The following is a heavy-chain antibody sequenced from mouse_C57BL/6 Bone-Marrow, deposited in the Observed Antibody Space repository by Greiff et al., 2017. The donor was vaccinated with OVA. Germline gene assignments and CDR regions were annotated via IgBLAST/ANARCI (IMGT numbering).Heavy chain of an antibody. CDR3: TSPSSYYYAMDY. D-gene: IGHD1-1*01. Sequence: EVKLMESGEGLVKPGGSLKLSCAASGFTFSSYAMSWVRQTPEKRLEWVAYISSGGDYIYYADTVKGRLTISRDNARNTLYLQMSSLKSEDTAMYYCTSPSSYYYAMDYWGQGTSVTVSS. CDR2: ISSGGDYI. V-gene: IGHV5-9-1*02. CDR1: GFTFSSYA. J-gene: IGHJ4*01.